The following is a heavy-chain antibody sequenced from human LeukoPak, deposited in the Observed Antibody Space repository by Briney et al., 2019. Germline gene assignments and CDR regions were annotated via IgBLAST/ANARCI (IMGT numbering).Heavy chain of an antibody. Sequence: PGGSLRLSCAASGFTFSSYSMNWVRQAPGKGLKWVSTISSSSFIYYADSVKGRFTISRDNSKNSLYLQMNSLRAEDTAVYYCARDPPLGSCSTISCPHLDYWGQGTLVTVSS. CDR3: ARDPPLGSCSTISCPHLDY. J-gene: IGHJ4*02. V-gene: IGHV3-21*01. D-gene: IGHD2-2*01. CDR1: GFTFSSYS. CDR2: ISSSSFI.